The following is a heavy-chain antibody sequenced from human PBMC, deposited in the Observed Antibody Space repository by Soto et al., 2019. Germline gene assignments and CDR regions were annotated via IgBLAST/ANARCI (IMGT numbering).Heavy chain of an antibody. CDR3: ARGARFLEWLSFDH. CDR1: GDTFNRYA. V-gene: IGHV1-69*12. CDR2: IIPIFGTA. Sequence: QVQLEQSGAEVKTLGSSVKVSCKASGDTFNRYAISWVRQAPGQGLEWMGGIIPIFGTANYAPQFQDRVTITADESTSTTYMELTSLKSEDTAVYFGARGARFLEWLSFDHWGQGTLVTVSS. J-gene: IGHJ4*02. D-gene: IGHD3-3*01.